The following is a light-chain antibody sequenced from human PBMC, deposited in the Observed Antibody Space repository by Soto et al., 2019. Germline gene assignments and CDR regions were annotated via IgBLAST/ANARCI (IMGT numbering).Light chain of an antibody. J-gene: IGKJ1*01. Sequence: EIVMTQSPATLSVSPGERATLSCRASQSVSSNLAWYQQKPGQAPRLLIYGASTRATGIPARFSGSGSGTEFTLTISSLQSEDIAVYYCQQYNNWPETFVQGTKV. V-gene: IGKV3-15*01. CDR3: QQYNNWPET. CDR1: QSVSSN. CDR2: GAS.